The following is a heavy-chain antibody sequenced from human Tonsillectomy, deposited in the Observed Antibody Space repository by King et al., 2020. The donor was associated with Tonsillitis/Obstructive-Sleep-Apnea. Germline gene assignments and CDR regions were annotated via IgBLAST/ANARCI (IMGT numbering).Heavy chain of an antibody. J-gene: IGHJ6*03. Sequence: VQLVESGGGLVQPGRSLRLSCTASGFNFDDYNINGVRQGPGKGLEWVGFIRGKAYGGKTEYAASVKGRFTISRDDSKSIAYLQMNSLKTEDTAVYYCTKKAWGHYDVWSDYHHLYYLDVWGKGTTVTVSS. CDR2: IRGKAYGGKT. CDR3: TKKAWGHYDVWSDYHHLYYLDV. V-gene: IGHV3-49*04. D-gene: IGHD3-3*01. CDR1: GFNFDDYN.